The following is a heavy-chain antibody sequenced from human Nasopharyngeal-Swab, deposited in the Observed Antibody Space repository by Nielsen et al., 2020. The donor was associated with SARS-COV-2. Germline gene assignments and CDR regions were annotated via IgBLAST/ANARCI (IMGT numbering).Heavy chain of an antibody. V-gene: IGHV1-2*06. J-gene: IGHJ5*02. CDR2: INPNSGGT. CDR3: AQNTAMAHYNWFDP. CDR1: GYTFTSYY. Sequence: ASVKVSCKASGYTFTSYYMHWVRQAPGQGLEWMGRINPNSGGTNYAQKFQGRVTMTRDTSISTAYMELSRLRSDDTAVYYCAQNTAMAHYNWFDPWGQGTLVTVSS. D-gene: IGHD5-18*01.